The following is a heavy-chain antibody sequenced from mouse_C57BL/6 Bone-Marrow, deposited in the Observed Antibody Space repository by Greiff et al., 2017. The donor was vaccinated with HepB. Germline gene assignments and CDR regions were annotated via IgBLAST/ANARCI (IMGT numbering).Heavy chain of an antibody. CDR1: GYTFTSYG. CDR2: IDPSDSYT. Sequence: QVQLQQPGAELVMPGASVKLSCKASGYTFTSYGMHGVKQRPGQGLEWIGEIDPSDSYTNYNQKFKGKSTFTVDKSSSTAYMQLSSLTSADSAVSYCAGYGYDEEWGQGTTLTVSS. D-gene: IGHD2-2*01. CDR3: AGYGYDEE. J-gene: IGHJ2*01. V-gene: IGHV1-69*01.